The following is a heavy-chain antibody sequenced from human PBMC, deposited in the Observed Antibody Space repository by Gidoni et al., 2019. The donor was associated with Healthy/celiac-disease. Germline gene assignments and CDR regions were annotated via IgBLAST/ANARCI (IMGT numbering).Heavy chain of an antibody. J-gene: IGHJ2*01. CDR2: IYYSGST. CDR3: ARPHAPNSIAVAGTWYFDL. V-gene: IGHV4-39*01. D-gene: IGHD6-19*01. CDR1: GGSISSSSYY. Sequence: QLQLQASGPGLVKPSETLSLTCTVSGGSISSSSYYWGWIRQPPGKGLEWIGSIYYSGSTYYNPSLKSRVTISVDTSKNQFSLKLSSVTAADTAVYYCARPHAPNSIAVAGTWYFDLWGRGTLVTVSS.